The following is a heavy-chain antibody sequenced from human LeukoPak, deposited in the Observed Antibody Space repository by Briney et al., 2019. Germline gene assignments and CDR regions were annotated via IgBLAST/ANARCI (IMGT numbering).Heavy chain of an antibody. V-gene: IGHV3-9*01. D-gene: IGHD3-22*01. J-gene: IGHJ4*02. CDR1: GFTFDDYA. CDR2: ISWNSGSI. Sequence: PGRSLRLSCAASGFTFDDYAMHWVRQAPGKGLEWVSGISWNSGSIGYADSVKGRFTISRDNAKNSLYLQMNSLRAEDTAVYYCAKDSDSSGYHLGRYYWGQGTLVTVSS. CDR3: AKDSDSSGYHLGRYY.